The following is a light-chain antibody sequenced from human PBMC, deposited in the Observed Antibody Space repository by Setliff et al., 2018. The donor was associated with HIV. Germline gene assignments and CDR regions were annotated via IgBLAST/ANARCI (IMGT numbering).Light chain of an antibody. J-gene: IGLJ3*02. CDR2: GNT. CDR3: QSYDSSLGGSLSGSRV. Sequence: SVLTQPPSVYGAPGQRVTISCIGSSSNIGANYAVHWYQQLPGTAPNLLIYGNTNRPSGVPDRFSGSKSGTSASLAITGLQAEDEADYYCQSYDSSLGGSLSGSRVFGGGTK. CDR1: SSNIGANYA. V-gene: IGLV1-40*01.